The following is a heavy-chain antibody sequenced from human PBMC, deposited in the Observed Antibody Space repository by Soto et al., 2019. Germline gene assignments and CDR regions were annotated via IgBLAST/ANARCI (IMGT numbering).Heavy chain of an antibody. V-gene: IGHV3-48*01. J-gene: IGHJ3*01. CDR3: TRGVSFGFDF. CDR1: GFTFSIYS. D-gene: IGHD3-3*01. Sequence: PGGSLRLSCVASGFTFSIYSMNWVRQAPGKGLEWVSYMTSDSKTIHYADSVKGRFTISRDNAKNSVFLQMSSLRAEDTAVYYCTRGVSFGFDFWGQGKMVTVSS. CDR2: MTSDSKTI.